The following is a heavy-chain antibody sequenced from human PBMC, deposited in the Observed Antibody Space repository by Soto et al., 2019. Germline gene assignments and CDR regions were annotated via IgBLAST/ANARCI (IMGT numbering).Heavy chain of an antibody. D-gene: IGHD2-2*01. J-gene: IGHJ4*02. CDR2: INPSGGTT. CDR3: ARGPANAPDAY. Sequence: QVQLAQSGTEVKKPGASVKVSCKTSGYIFTSYSIHMVRQAPGQGLEWMGIINPSGGTTTYAQKFKGRVTMTRDTSPSTVYMELSSLRSEDTAVYYCARGPANAPDAYWGLGTLVTFSS. V-gene: IGHV1-46*01. CDR1: GYIFTSYS.